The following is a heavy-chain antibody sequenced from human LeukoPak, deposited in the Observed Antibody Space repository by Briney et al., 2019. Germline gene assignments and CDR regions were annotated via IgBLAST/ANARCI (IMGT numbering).Heavy chain of an antibody. Sequence: HTGGSLRLPCAASGFTFSSYDMHWVRQATGKGLEWVSAIGTAGDTYYPGSVKGRFTISGENAKNSLYLQMNSLRARDTAVYYCARASYYSDAFDIWGQGTMVTVSS. D-gene: IGHD3-10*01. V-gene: IGHV3-13*01. J-gene: IGHJ3*02. CDR2: IGTAGDT. CDR3: ARASYYSDAFDI. CDR1: GFTFSSYD.